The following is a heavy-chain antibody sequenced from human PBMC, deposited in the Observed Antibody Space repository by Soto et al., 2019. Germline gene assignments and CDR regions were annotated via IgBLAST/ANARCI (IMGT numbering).Heavy chain of an antibody. V-gene: IGHV6-1*01. CDR1: GDSVSSNSAA. CDR3: ARGVGQQLVPSGFGP. CDR2: TYYRSKWYN. Sequence: SQTLSLTCVISGDSVSSNSAAWNWIRQSPSRGLEWLGRTYYRSKWYNDYAVSVKSRITINPDTSKNQFSLQLNSVTPEDTAVYYCARGVGQQLVPSGFGPWGQGTLVTVSS. J-gene: IGHJ5*02. D-gene: IGHD6-13*01.